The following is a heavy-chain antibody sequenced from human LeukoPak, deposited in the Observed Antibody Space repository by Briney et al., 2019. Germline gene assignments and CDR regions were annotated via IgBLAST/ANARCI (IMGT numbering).Heavy chain of an antibody. J-gene: IGHJ4*02. D-gene: IGHD5-18*01. V-gene: IGHV3-23*01. CDR1: GFTFSSYA. CDR2: ISGSGGST. CDR3: AKMRGIQVWLSDF. Sequence: GGSLRLSCAASGFTFSSYAMSWVRQAPGKGLEWVSAISGSGGSTYYADSVKGRFTLSRDNSKNTLYLQMNSLRAEDTAVYYCAKMRGIQVWLSDFWGQGSLVTVSS.